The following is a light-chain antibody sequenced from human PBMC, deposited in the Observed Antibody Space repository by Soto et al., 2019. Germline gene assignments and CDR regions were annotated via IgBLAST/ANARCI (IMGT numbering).Light chain of an antibody. CDR2: DAS. J-gene: IGKJ1*01. V-gene: IGKV1-5*01. CDR3: QQYNSYSLVT. CDR1: QSISSW. Sequence: DIQMTQSPSTLSASVGDRVTIPCRASQSISSWLAWYQQKPGKAPKLLIYDASSLESGVPSRFSGSGSGTEFTLTISSLQPDDFATYYCQQYNSYSLVTFGQGTKVDIK.